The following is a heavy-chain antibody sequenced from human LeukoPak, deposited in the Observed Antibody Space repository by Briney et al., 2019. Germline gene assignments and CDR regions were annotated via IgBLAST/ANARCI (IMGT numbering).Heavy chain of an antibody. D-gene: IGHD3-10*01. V-gene: IGHV3-21*01. CDR2: ITSTSRYI. J-gene: IGHJ4*02. CDR3: AKVAKYYYGSETYYFFEH. CDR1: GFTFSSYT. Sequence: GGSLRLSCAASGFTFSSYTMNWVRQAPGKGLEWVSSITSTSRYIYYADSVKGRFTISRDNAKNSLYLQMNSLRVEDTAVYYCAKVAKYYYGSETYYFFEHWGQGTPVTASS.